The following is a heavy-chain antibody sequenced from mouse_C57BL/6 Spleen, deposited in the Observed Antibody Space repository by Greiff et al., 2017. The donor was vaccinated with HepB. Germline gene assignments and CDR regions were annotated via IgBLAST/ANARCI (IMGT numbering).Heavy chain of an antibody. CDR2: IDPSDSET. CDR1: GYTFTSYW. J-gene: IGHJ2*01. CDR3: ARGGTAQARFDY. V-gene: IGHV1-52*01. Sequence: VQLQQPGAELVRPGSPVKLSCKASGYTFTSYWMHWVKQRPIQGLEWIGNIDPSDSETHYNQKFKDKATLTVDKSSSTAYMQLSSLTSEDSAVYYCARGGTAQARFDYWGQGTTLTVSS. D-gene: IGHD3-2*02.